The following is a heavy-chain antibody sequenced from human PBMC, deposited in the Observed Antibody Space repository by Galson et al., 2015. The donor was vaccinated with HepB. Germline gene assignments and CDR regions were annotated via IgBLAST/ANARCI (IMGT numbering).Heavy chain of an antibody. D-gene: IGHD3-10*01. V-gene: IGHV5-10-1*01. Sequence: QSGAEVKKPGESLRISCKGSGYSFTSYWISWVRQMPGKGLEWMGRIDPSDSYTNYSPSFQGHVTISADKSISTAYLQWSSLKASDTAMYYCARHSNYYGSGSYYNAGGQGGWFDPWGQGTLVTVSS. CDR3: ARHSNYYGSGSYYNAGGQGGWFDP. CDR1: GYSFTSYW. CDR2: IDPSDSYT. J-gene: IGHJ5*02.